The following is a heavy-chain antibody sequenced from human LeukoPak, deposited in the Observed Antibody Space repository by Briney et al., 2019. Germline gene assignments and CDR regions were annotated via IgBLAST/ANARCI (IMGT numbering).Heavy chain of an antibody. CDR1: GGSISSSNW. V-gene: IGHV4-4*02. J-gene: IGHJ6*02. Sequence: SETLSLTCAVSGGSISSSNWWSWVLQPPGKGLEWIVEIYHSGSTNYNPSLKSRVTISVDKSKNQFSLKLSSVTAADTAVYYCARDLRQSHYYYYYGMDVWGQGTTVTVSS. CDR3: ARDLRQSHYYYYYGMDV. CDR2: IYHSGST. D-gene: IGHD6-19*01.